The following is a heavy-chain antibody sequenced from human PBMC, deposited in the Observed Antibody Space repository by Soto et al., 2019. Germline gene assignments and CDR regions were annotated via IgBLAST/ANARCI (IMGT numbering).Heavy chain of an antibody. CDR1: GFSLSTSGVG. Sequence: SGPTLVNPTQTLTLTCTFSGFSLSTSGVGVGWIRQPPGKALEWLALIYWNDDKRYSPSLKSRLTITKDTSKNQVVLTMTNMDPVDKATYYCAHLMRAAGRGPYQRDYYYGMDVWGQGTTVTVSS. V-gene: IGHV2-5*01. D-gene: IGHD6-13*01. CDR3: AHLMRAAGRGPYQRDYYYGMDV. CDR2: IYWNDDK. J-gene: IGHJ6*02.